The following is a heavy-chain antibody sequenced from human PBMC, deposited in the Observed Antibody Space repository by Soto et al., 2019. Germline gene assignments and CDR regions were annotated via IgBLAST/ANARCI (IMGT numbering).Heavy chain of an antibody. D-gene: IGHD6-19*01. CDR3: ARESAVAGTFDY. Sequence: EVQLLESGGGLVQPGGSLRLSCAASGFTFSSYAMSWVRQAQGKGLEWVSAIRGSGGSAYYADSVKGRFTISRDNSKNTLHLQMNSLRAGDTAVYYCARESAVAGTFDYWGQGSLLTVSS. V-gene: IGHV3-23*01. J-gene: IGHJ4*02. CDR2: IRGSGGSA. CDR1: GFTFSSYA.